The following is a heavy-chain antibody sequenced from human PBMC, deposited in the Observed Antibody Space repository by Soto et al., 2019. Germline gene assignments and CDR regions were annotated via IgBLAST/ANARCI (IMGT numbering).Heavy chain of an antibody. CDR2: ISGSGGST. CDR1: GFTFSSYA. Sequence: PGGSLRLSCAASGFTFSSYAMSWVRQAPGKGLEWVSAISGSGGSTYYADSVKGRFTISRDNSKNTLYLQMNSLRAEDTAVCYCARGSVAARGVFGYWGQGTQVTVSS. V-gene: IGHV3-23*01. CDR3: ARGSVAARGVFGY. J-gene: IGHJ4*02. D-gene: IGHD6-6*01.